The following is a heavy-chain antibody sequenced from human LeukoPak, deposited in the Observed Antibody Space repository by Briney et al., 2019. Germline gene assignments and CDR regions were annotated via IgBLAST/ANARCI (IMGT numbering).Heavy chain of an antibody. Sequence: GASLRLSCAAAGFIFSNYAMSWVRQAPGKGLEWVSAITGSGRSTYYADSVKGRLTISRDNSKNTLYLQMNSLRAEDTAVYYCAKWGYYDVLTGYYVSDYWGQGTLVTVSS. CDR3: AKWGYYDVLTGYYVSDY. CDR2: ITGSGRST. J-gene: IGHJ4*02. V-gene: IGHV3-23*01. D-gene: IGHD3-9*01. CDR1: GFIFSNYA.